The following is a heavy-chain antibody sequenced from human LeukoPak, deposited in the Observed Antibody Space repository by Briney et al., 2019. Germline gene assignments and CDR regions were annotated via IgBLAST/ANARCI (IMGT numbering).Heavy chain of an antibody. CDR1: GGSISSSSYY. CDR3: ASYYKGRDH. Sequence: SETLSLTCTVSGGSISSSSYYWGWIRQPPGKGLEWIGSIYYSGSTNYNPSLKSRVTISVDTSKNQFSLKLSSVTAADTAVYYCASYYKGRDHWGQGTLVTVSS. CDR2: IYYSGST. V-gene: IGHV4-39*07. J-gene: IGHJ4*02. D-gene: IGHD1-26*01.